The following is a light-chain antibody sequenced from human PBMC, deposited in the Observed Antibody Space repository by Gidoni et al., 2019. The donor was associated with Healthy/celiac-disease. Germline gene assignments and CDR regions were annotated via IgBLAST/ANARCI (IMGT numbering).Light chain of an antibody. V-gene: IGKV3-20*01. CDR1: QSVSSRY. CDR3: QQYGATGT. J-gene: IGKJ1*01. Sequence: EIVLTQSPGTLSLSPGERATLSCRASQSVSSRYLAWYQQKPGQAPRLLIYGASSRAIAIPDRFSGSGSGTDFTLTISRLEPEDFAVYYCQQYGATGTFGQGTKVEIK. CDR2: GAS.